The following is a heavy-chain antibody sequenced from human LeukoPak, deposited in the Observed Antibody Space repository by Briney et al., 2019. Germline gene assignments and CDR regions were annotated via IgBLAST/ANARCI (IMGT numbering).Heavy chain of an antibody. CDR1: GITFNNAW. CDR3: TTVTMVRGLRGYFDS. J-gene: IGHJ4*02. CDR2: LKGNTDGGTT. V-gene: IGHV3-15*01. D-gene: IGHD3-10*01. Sequence: GGSLRLSCVAYGITFNNAWMAWVRQAPGKGLEWGGRLKGNTDGGTTDYAAPVKGRFTISRDDSKNTLYLQMNSLQIEDTAMYYCTTVTMVRGLRGYFDSWGQGTLVTVSS.